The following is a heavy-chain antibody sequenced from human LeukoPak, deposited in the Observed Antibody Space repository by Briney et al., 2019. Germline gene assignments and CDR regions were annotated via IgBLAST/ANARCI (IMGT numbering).Heavy chain of an antibody. CDR2: IWYDGSNK. J-gene: IGHJ4*02. D-gene: IGHD3-3*01. CDR3: ARDRGFWSGFDY. Sequence: PGGSLRLSCAASGLTFSSYTMNWVRQAPGKGLEWVAVIWYDGSNKYYADSVKGRFTISRDNSKNTLYLQMNSLRAEDTAVYYCARDRGFWSGFDYWGQGTLVTVSS. V-gene: IGHV3-33*08. CDR1: GLTFSSYT.